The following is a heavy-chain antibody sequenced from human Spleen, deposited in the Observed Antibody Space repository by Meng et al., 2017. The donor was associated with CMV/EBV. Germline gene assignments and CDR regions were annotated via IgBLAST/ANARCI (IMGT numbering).Heavy chain of an antibody. D-gene: IGHD2-2*03. CDR1: GFTVSSNY. J-gene: IGHJ4*02. CDR3: AKDLEIVVVPAAMDFDY. Sequence: GESLKISCAASGFTVSSNYMSWVRQAPGKGLEWVSVIYSGGSTYYADSVKGRFTISRDNSKNTLYLQMNSLRAEDTAVYYCAKDLEIVVVPAAMDFDYWGQGTLVTVSS. CDR2: IYSGGST. V-gene: IGHV3-53*05.